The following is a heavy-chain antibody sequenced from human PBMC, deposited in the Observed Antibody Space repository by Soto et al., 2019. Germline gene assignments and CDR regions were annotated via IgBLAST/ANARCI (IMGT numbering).Heavy chain of an antibody. D-gene: IGHD4-17*01. CDR1: GLTFSNYA. V-gene: IGHV3-30-3*01. J-gene: IGHJ4*02. CDR3: ARESSSTVTTGGGGSAKDY. Sequence: QVHLVESGGGVVQPGRSLRLSCAASGLTFSNYAMHWVRQAPGKGLEWVAFISYDGTNRCYPDSVKGRFTISRDNSKKTLYLQMKSLKSEDTALYYCARESSSTVTTGGGGSAKDYWGQGTLVTVSS. CDR2: ISYDGTNR.